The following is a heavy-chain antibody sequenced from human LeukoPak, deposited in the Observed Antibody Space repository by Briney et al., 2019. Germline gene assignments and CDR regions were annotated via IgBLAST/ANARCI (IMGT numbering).Heavy chain of an antibody. CDR2: FDPEDGET. V-gene: IGHV1-24*01. CDR3: ATPLGNWNDAYYFDY. D-gene: IGHD1-1*01. Sequence: GASVKVSCKVSGYTLTELSMHWVRLAPGKGLEWMGGFDPEDGETIYAQKFQGRVTMTEDTSTDTAYMELSSLRSEDTAVYYCATPLGNWNDAYYFDYWGQGTLVTVSS. J-gene: IGHJ4*02. CDR1: GYTLTELS.